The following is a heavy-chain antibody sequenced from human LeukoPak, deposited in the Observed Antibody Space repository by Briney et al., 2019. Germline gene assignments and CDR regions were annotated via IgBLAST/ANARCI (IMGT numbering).Heavy chain of an antibody. V-gene: IGHV1-18*01. J-gene: IGHJ4*02. CDR3: ARDLAVATITTFDY. CDR1: GYTFTSYG. CDR2: ISAYNGNT. D-gene: IGHD5-12*01. Sequence: ASVTVSFKSSGYTFTSYGISWVRQAPGQGLEWMGWISAYNGNTNYAQKLQGRVTMTTDTSTSTAYMELRSLRSDDTAVYYCARDLAVATITTFDYWGQGTLVTVSS.